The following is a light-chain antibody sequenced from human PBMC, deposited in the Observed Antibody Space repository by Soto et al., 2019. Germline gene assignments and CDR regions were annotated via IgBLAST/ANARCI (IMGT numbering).Light chain of an antibody. CDR3: HHYGYCRDS. CDR1: QTVPSNY. V-gene: IGKV3-20*01. CDR2: GAS. Sequence: EIVLTQSPGIISLSPGERATLSCRASQTVPSNYLAWYQQNPGQAPRLLIFGASNRATGIPDRFSGSGSGTDFSLTISRLEPEDFAVYYCHHYGYCRDSFGQGKRLETK. J-gene: IGKJ5*01.